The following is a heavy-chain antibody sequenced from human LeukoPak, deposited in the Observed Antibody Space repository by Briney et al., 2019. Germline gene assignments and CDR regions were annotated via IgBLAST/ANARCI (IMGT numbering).Heavy chain of an antibody. CDR1: GFTFNSFF. Sequence: GGSLRLSCAASGFTFNSFFLNWVRLTPGRELEWVACISQDGSETFYMDSVRGRFTISRDNTKNSLYLQMDSLGAEDTAVYFCVRDLGHSRHYFEYWGQGALVTVSS. CDR2: ISQDGSET. V-gene: IGHV3-7*01. CDR3: VRDLGHSRHYFEY. J-gene: IGHJ4*02. D-gene: IGHD7-27*01.